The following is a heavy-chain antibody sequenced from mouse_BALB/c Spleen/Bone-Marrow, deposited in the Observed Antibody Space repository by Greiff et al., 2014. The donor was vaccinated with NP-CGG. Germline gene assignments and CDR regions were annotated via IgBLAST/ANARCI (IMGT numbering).Heavy chain of an antibody. J-gene: IGHJ2*01. CDR2: INPYNGGT. CDR3: ARSLDGYYDY. D-gene: IGHD2-3*01. Sequence: VQLKESGPELVKPGASVKMSCKTSGYTFTEYTMHWVKQSHGESLQWIGGINPYNGGTTYNQKFKGKATLTVDKSSSTAYMELRILTSEDSAVYYCARSLDGYYDYWGQGTTLTVSS. CDR1: GYTFTEYT. V-gene: IGHV1-22*01.